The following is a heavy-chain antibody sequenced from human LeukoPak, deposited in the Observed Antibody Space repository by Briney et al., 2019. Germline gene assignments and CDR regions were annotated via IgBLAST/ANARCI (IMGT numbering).Heavy chain of an antibody. CDR1: GDSISSGTHF. D-gene: IGHD1-26*01. CDR3: ARQPPGSYQWTFDY. CDR2: IYYSGTT. J-gene: IGHJ4*02. V-gene: IGHV4-39*01. Sequence: SETLSLTCTVSGDSISSGTHFWGWIRQPPGKGLEWIGTIYYSGTTYYNPSLKSRVTISVDTSNNQFSLKLSSVTAADPAVYYCARQPPGSYQWTFDYWGQGTLVAVSS.